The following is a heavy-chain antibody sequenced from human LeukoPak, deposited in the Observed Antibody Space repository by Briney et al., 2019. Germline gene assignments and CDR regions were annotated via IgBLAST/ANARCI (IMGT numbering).Heavy chain of an antibody. J-gene: IGHJ4*02. CDR2: MNPNSGNT. V-gene: IGHV1-8*01. CDR1: GYTFTSYD. Sequence: GSSVKVSCKASGYTFTSYDINWVRQATGQGLEWMGWMNPNSGNTGYAQKFQGRVTMTRNTSISTAYMELRSLRSEDTVVYYCARGLMIAVDRGHWGQGTLVTVSS. D-gene: IGHD3-22*01. CDR3: ARGLMIAVDRGH.